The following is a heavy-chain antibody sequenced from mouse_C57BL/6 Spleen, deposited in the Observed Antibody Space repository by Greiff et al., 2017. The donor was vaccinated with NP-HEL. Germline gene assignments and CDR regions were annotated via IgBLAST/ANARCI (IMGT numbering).Heavy chain of an antibody. J-gene: IGHJ4*01. CDR2: IYPRSGNT. CDR3: AIGGYDEGYYAMDY. D-gene: IGHD2-2*01. Sequence: VQRVESGAELARPGASVKLSCKASGYTFTSYGISWVKQRTGQGLEWIGEIYPRSGNTYYNEKFKGKATLTADKSSSTAYMELRSLTSEDSAVYFCAIGGYDEGYYAMDYWGQGTSVTVSS. CDR1: GYTFTSYG. V-gene: IGHV1-81*01.